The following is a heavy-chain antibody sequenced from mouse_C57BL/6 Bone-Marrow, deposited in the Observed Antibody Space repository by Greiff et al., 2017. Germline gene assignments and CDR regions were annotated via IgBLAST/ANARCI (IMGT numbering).Heavy chain of an antibody. D-gene: IGHD1-3*01. V-gene: IGHV1-69*01. CDR2: IDPSDSYT. CDR1: GYTFTSYW. Sequence: QVQLQQPGAELVMPGASVKLSCKASGYTFTSYWMHWVKQRPGQGLEWIGEIDPSDSYTNYNQKFKGKSTLTVDKSSSTAYMQLSSLTSEDSAVYCCAREIPYNYAMDYWGQGTSVTVSS. J-gene: IGHJ4*01. CDR3: AREIPYNYAMDY.